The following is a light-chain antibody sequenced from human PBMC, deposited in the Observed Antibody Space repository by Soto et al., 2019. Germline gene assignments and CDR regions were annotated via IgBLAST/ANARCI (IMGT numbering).Light chain of an antibody. CDR1: QSVSSN. CDR2: GAS. V-gene: IGKV3-20*01. CDR3: QQYGSSPPT. Sequence: IVLTQSPDILSLSPWERATLSCRASQSVSSNLAWYQQKPGQAPRLLIYGASTRATGIPDRFSGSGSGTDFTLTISRLEPEDFAVYYCQQYGSSPPTFGQGTKVDIK. J-gene: IGKJ1*01.